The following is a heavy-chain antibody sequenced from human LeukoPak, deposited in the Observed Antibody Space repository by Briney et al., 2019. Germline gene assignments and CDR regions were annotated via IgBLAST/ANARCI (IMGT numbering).Heavy chain of an antibody. CDR1: GFRFTTYG. D-gene: IGHD3-22*01. CDR2: LLYDESKA. V-gene: IGHV3-30*02. J-gene: IGHJ4*02. CDR3: AKHDTSGFYYLDY. Sequence: GGSLRLSCEASGFRFTTYGMHWVRQAPRKGLEWVAHLLYDESKAYYVDAVKGRFTIFRDNSKNTLFLQMHSLRPEDTAVYYCAKHDTSGFYYLDYWGQGTLVTVSS.